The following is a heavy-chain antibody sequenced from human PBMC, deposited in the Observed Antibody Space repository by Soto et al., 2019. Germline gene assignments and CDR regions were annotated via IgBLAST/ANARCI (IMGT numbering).Heavy chain of an antibody. Sequence: SETLSLTCTVFGGSISSYYWSWIRQPPGKGLEWIGYIYYSGSTNYNPSLKSRVTISVDTSKNQFSLKLSSVTAADTAVYYCAREVQGYSSGWYFRRFDYWGQGTLVTVSS. D-gene: IGHD6-19*01. J-gene: IGHJ4*02. CDR2: IYYSGST. CDR3: AREVQGYSSGWYFRRFDY. V-gene: IGHV4-59*01. CDR1: GGSISSYY.